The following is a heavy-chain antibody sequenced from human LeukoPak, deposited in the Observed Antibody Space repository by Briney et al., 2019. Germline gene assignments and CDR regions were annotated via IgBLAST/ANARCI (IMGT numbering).Heavy chain of an antibody. V-gene: IGHV3-48*04. Sequence: PGGSLRLSCAASGFTFSNYWMGWVRQAPGKGLEWVSYISSSGSTIYYADSVKGRFTISRDNAKNSLYLQMNSLRAEDTAVYYCARGVPTYCGGDCYPADSFNWFDPWGQGTLVTVSS. CDR1: GFTFSNYW. CDR2: ISSSGSTI. CDR3: ARGVPTYCGGDCYPADSFNWFDP. D-gene: IGHD2-21*02. J-gene: IGHJ5*02.